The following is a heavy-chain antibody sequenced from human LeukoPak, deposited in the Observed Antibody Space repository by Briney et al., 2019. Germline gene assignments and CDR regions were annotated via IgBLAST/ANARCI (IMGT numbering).Heavy chain of an antibody. V-gene: IGHV3-30*18. J-gene: IGHJ4*02. CDR1: GFTFSSNA. CDR3: AKDRATQYSLDY. D-gene: IGHD2/OR15-2a*01. CDR2: ISYDGVVK. Sequence: GGSLRPSCTASGFTFSSNAMHWVRQAPGKGLEWVAFISYDGVVKYYADSVKGRFAISRDNSKNTLSLQMNSLRAEDTAVYYCAKDRATQYSLDYWGQGTLVTVSS.